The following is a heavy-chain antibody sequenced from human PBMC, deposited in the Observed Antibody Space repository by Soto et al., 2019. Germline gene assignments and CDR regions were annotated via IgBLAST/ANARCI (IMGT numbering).Heavy chain of an antibody. D-gene: IGHD6-19*01. CDR2: ISGDSGST. V-gene: IGHV3-23*01. CDR3: SIPSGLTVTGPDY. J-gene: IGHJ4*02. Sequence: GGSLRLSCAASGFTFSNYAMSWVRQAPGKGLEWVSAISGDSGSTYYADSVKGRFTISRDNSKNTLYLQMNSLRAEDTAVYYWSIPSGLTVTGPDYWGQGTLVTLSS. CDR1: GFTFSNYA.